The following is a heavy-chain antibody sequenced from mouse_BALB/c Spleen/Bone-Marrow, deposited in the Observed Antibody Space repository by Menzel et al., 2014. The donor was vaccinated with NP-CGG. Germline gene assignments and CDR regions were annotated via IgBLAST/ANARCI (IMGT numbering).Heavy chain of an antibody. D-gene: IGHD2-12*01. V-gene: IGHV5-9-1*01. CDR1: GFTFSSYA. CDR3: ARLRTTEAMDY. J-gene: IGHJ4*01. CDR2: ISSGGSYT. Sequence: EVMLVESGGGLVKPGGSLKLSCAASGFTFSSYAMSWVRQTPEKRLEWVATISSGGSYTYYPDSVKGRFTISRDNAKNTLYLQMSSLRSEDTAMYYCARLRTTEAMDYWGQGTSGTVSS.